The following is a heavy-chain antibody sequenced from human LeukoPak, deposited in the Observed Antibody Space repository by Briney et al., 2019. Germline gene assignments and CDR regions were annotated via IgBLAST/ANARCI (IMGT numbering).Heavy chain of an antibody. CDR1: GCTFRNFA. J-gene: IGHJ4*02. V-gene: IGHV3-23*01. CDR3: AKDGQSFNSMYDYFDS. Sequence: GGSLRLSCSASGCTFRNFAISWVRQPPGKGLEWVSSIGGGDTHYADSVKGRFTISRDDSRSTVDLQMSSLRAEDTAVYYCAKDGQSFNSMYDYFDSWGQGTLVTVSS. D-gene: IGHD2-8*01. CDR2: IGGGDT.